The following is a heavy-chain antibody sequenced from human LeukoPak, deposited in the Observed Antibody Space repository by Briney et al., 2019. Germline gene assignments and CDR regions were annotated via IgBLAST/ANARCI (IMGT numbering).Heavy chain of an antibody. CDR3: ARSEMATILGFDY. CDR1: GFTFSSYA. V-gene: IGHV3-53*01. J-gene: IGHJ4*02. CDR2: IYSGGST. Sequence: GGSLRLSCAASGFTFSSYAMGWVRQAPGKGLEWVSVIYSGGSTYYADSVKGRFTISRDNSKNTLYLQMNSLRAEDTAVYYCARSEMATILGFDYWGQGTLVTVSS. D-gene: IGHD5-24*01.